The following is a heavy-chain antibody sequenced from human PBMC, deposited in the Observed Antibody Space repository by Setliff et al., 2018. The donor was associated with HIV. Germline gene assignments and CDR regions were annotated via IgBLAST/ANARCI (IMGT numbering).Heavy chain of an antibody. CDR3: ARLGDSGYDFRGYFDY. J-gene: IGHJ4*02. V-gene: IGHV3-23*01. CDR1: GFTFSSYA. CDR2: ISSSGGST. D-gene: IGHD5-12*01. Sequence: GGSLRLSCAASGFTFSSYAMHWVRQAPGKGLEWVSAISSSGGSTYYADSVKGRFTISRDNSKNTLYLQMNSLTAEDTALYFCARLGDSGYDFRGYFDYWGQGKLVTVSS.